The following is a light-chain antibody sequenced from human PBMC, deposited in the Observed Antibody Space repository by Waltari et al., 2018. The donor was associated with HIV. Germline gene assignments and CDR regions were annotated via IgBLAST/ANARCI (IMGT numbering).Light chain of an antibody. J-gene: IGKJ4*01. CDR1: QSLLHRNGHNY. CDR2: LGS. CDR3: MQSLQTLT. V-gene: IGKV2-28*01. Sequence: IVMIQSPLSLSVPLEEPPFISCGSSQSLLHRNGHNYLDWYLQKPGQSPQLLIYLGSNRASGVPDRFSGSGSGTDFTLKISRVEADDVGVYYCMQSLQTLTFGGGTKVEIK.